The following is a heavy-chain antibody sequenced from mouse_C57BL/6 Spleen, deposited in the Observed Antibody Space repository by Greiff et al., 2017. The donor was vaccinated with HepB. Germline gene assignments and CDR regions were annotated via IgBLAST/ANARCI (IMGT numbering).Heavy chain of an antibody. D-gene: IGHD1-1*01. CDR2: ISYDGSN. CDR1: GYSITSGYY. CDR3: ANHYYGSSRYWYFDV. Sequence: EVKLMESGPGLVKPSQSLSLTCSVTGYSITSGYYWNWIRQFPGNKLEWMGYISYDGSNNYNPSLKNRISITRDTSKNQFFLKLNSVTTEDTATYYCANHYYGSSRYWYFDVWGTGTTVTVSS. J-gene: IGHJ1*03. V-gene: IGHV3-6*01.